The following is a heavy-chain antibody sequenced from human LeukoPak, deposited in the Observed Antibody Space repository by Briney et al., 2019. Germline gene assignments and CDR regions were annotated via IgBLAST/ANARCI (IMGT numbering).Heavy chain of an antibody. J-gene: IGHJ5*02. D-gene: IGHD4/OR15-4a*01. CDR1: GFTFSSYG. CDR3: AKETQVLSGFDP. Sequence: PGGSLRLSCEASGFTFSSYGMSWVRQAPGKGLEWVSAISGSGGSTYYADSVKGRFTISRDNSKNTLYLQMNSLRAEDTAVYYCAKETQVLSGFDPWGQGTLVTVSS. V-gene: IGHV3-23*01. CDR2: ISGSGGST.